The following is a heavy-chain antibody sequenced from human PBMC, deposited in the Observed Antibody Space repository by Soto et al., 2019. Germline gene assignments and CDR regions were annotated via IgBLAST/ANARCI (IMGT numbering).Heavy chain of an antibody. D-gene: IGHD6-13*01. Sequence: XETLEVACTVSGGSISSFYWSWIRQPAGKGLEWIGRIYSGGGNNYNPSLKSRVTMSVDTSKNQFSLRLSSVTAADTAMYYCARGSSRWDYWGQGTLVTVYS. J-gene: IGHJ4*02. CDR2: IYSGGGN. V-gene: IGHV4-4*07. CDR3: ARGSSRWDY. CDR1: GGSISSFY.